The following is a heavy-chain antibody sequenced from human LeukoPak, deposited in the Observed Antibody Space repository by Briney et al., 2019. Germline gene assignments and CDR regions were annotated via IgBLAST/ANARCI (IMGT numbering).Heavy chain of an antibody. CDR3: VSFHEAY. CDR1: GNYW. CDR2: INSDGSWT. J-gene: IGHJ4*02. Sequence: GGSLRLSCAASGNYWMHWVRQAPGKGLVWVSHINSDGSWTSYADSVKGRFTISKDNAKNTVYLQMNNLRAEDTAVYYCVSFHEAYWGRGTLVTVSS. V-gene: IGHV3-74*01.